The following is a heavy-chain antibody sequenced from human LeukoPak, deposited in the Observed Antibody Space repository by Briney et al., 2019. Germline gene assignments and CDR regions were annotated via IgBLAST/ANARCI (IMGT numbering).Heavy chain of an antibody. CDR1: GYTFTSHY. CDR3: ARSGDSSGYPVYYYMDV. D-gene: IGHD3-22*01. CDR2: INPSGGST. V-gene: IGHV1-46*03. J-gene: IGHJ6*03. Sequence: ASVKVSCKASGYTFTSHYMHWVRQAPGQGLEWMGIINPSGGSTSYAQKFQGRVTMTRDTSTSTVYMELSSLRSEDTAVYYCARSGDSSGYPVYYYMDVWGKGTTVTVSS.